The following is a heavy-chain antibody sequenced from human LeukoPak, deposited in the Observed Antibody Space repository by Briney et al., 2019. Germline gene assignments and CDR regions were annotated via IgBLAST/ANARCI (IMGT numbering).Heavy chain of an antibody. D-gene: IGHD1-26*01. J-gene: IGHJ4*02. CDR2: IRSKAYGGTT. CDR1: GFTFGDYA. Sequence: PGGSLRLSCTASGFTFGDYAMSWVRQAPGKGLEWVGFIRSKAYGGTTEYAASVKGRFTISRDDSKSIAYLQMNSLKTEDTAVYYCTRGYSGSYYGSYFDYWGQGTLVTVSS. CDR3: TRGYSGSYYGSYFDY. V-gene: IGHV3-49*04.